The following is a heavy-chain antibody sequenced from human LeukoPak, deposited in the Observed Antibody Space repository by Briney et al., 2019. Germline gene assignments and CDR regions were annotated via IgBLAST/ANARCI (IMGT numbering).Heavy chain of an antibody. V-gene: IGHV1-2*02. CDR3: ARGPLDYGDLIFDY. D-gene: IGHD4-17*01. J-gene: IGHJ4*02. Sequence: ASVKVSCKASGYTFTDYYMHWVRQAPGQGLEWMGWINPSSGGTNYAQKFQGRVTMTRDTSISTAYMELSRLRSDDTAVYYCARGPLDYGDLIFDYWGQGTLVTVSS. CDR1: GYTFTDYY. CDR2: INPSSGGT.